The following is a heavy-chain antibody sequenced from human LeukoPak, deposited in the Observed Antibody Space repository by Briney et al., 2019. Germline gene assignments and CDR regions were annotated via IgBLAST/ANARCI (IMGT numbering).Heavy chain of an antibody. CDR1: GGTINDYA. CDR3: ATPPPGYSFSNHYYYMDA. CDR2: IIPLFGTV. V-gene: IGHV1-69*06. D-gene: IGHD1-1*01. Sequence: SVKVSCKPSGGTINDYAVYWVRQAPGQGLEWMARIIPLFGTVNYAQNFQDRVTLSADKSTNTAHMELSSLRFDDTAIYSCATPPPGYSFSNHYYYMDAWGRGTTVTVSS. J-gene: IGHJ6*03.